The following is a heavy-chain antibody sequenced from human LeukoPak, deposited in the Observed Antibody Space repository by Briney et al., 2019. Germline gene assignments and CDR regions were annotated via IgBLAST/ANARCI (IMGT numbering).Heavy chain of an antibody. V-gene: IGHV1-69*04. J-gene: IGHJ5*02. Sequence: SVKVSCTASGGTFTSYAISWVRQAPGQGLEWMGRIIPILGIANNAQKFQGRGTITADKSTSTAYMELSSLRSEDTAVYYCARAPGANWFDPWGQGTLVTVSS. D-gene: IGHD7-27*01. CDR1: GGTFTSYA. CDR3: ARAPGANWFDP. CDR2: IIPILGIA.